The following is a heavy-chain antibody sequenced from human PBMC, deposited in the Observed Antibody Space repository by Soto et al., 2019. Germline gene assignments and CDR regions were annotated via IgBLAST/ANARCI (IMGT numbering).Heavy chain of an antibody. CDR2: ISAYNGNT. V-gene: IGHV1-18*01. CDR1: GYAFTSYG. J-gene: IGHJ4*02. Sequence: QVHLVQSGAEVNKPGASVKVSCKASGYAFTSYGITWVRQAPGQGLEWMGWISAYNGNTDYAQKLQGRVIVTRDTSTSTAYMELRSLISDDTAVYYCARGRYGDYWGQGALVTVSS. CDR3: ARGRYGDY. D-gene: IGHD1-1*01.